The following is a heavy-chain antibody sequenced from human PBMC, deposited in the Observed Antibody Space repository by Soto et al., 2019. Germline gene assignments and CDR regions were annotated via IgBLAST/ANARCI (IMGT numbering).Heavy chain of an antibody. CDR1: GFTFSSYG. Sequence: QVQLVESGGGVVQPGRSLRLSCAASGFTFSSYGMHWVRQAPGKGLEWVAVISYDGSNKYYADSVKGRFTISRDNSKDTLYLQMNSLRAEDTAVYYCAKDSSSGLGFDYWGQGPLVTVSS. CDR3: AKDSSSGLGFDY. CDR2: ISYDGSNK. J-gene: IGHJ4*02. V-gene: IGHV3-30*18. D-gene: IGHD6-19*01.